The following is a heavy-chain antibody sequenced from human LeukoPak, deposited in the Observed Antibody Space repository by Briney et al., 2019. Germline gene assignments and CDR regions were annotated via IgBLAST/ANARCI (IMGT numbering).Heavy chain of an antibody. V-gene: IGHV4-38-2*02. CDR3: ARGGNTGVTPGDY. D-gene: IGHD4-23*01. CDR2: IHHSGST. CDR1: GYSISSGYY. Sequence: PSETLSLTCTVSGYSISSGYYWGWIRQPPGKGLEWIGSIHHSGSTYHNPSLKSRVTISVDTSKNQFSLKLSSVTAADTAVYYCARGGNTGVTPGDYWGQGTLVTVSS. J-gene: IGHJ4*02.